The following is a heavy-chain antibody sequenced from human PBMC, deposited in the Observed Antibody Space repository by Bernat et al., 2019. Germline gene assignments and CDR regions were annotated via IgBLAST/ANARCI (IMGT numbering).Heavy chain of an antibody. V-gene: IGHV1-2*06. CDR3: AATQVDCSGGSCYPRPFDY. D-gene: IGHD2-15*01. CDR2: INPNSGGT. J-gene: IGHJ4*02. Sequence: QVQLVQSGAEVKKPGASVKVSCKASGYTFTGYYMHWVRQAPGQGLEWMGRINPNSGGTNYEHKFQGRVTMTRDTSISTAYMELSRLRSDDTAVYYCAATQVDCSGGSCYPRPFDYWGQGTLVTVSS. CDR1: GYTFTGYY.